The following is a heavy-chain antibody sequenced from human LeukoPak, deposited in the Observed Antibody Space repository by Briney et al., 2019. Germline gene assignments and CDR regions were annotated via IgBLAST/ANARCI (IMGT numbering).Heavy chain of an antibody. Sequence: GGSLRLSCAASGFTFSSYAMNWVRQAPGKGLEYVSAISRSGGRTYYADSVRGRFTISRDNSKNTLYLQMSSLRAEDTAVYYCVKGRYSNSWYSSDYWGQGTLVTVSS. D-gene: IGHD6-13*01. CDR2: ISRSGGRT. CDR1: GFTFSSYA. J-gene: IGHJ4*02. V-gene: IGHV3-64D*09. CDR3: VKGRYSNSWYSSDY.